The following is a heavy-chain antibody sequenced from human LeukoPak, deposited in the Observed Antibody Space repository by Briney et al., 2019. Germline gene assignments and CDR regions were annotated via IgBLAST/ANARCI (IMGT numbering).Heavy chain of an antibody. CDR3: ATAVCGGDCYSPDY. D-gene: IGHD2-21*02. Sequence: GGSLRLSCAASGVTFSSYSMNWVRQAPGKGLEWVSSISSSSCYIYYADSVKGRFTISRDNAKNSLYLQMNSLRAEDAAVYYCATAVCGGDCYSPDYWGQGTLVTVSS. V-gene: IGHV3-21*01. CDR2: ISSSSCYI. J-gene: IGHJ4*02. CDR1: GVTFSSYS.